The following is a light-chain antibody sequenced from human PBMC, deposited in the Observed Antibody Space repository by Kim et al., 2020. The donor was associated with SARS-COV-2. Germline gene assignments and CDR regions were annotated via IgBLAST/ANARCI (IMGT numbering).Light chain of an antibody. CDR2: DAS. CDR3: HQRSNWPLT. J-gene: IGKJ4*01. Sequence: WSPGERATRSCRASQSVGSYLAWYQQTPGQAPRLLIYDASNRATGIPARFSGSGSGTDFILTISSLEPEDFAVYYCHQRSNWPLTFGGGTKVDIK. V-gene: IGKV3-11*01. CDR1: QSVGSY.